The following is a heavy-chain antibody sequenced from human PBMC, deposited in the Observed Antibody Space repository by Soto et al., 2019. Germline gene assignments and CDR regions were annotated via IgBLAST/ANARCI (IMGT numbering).Heavy chain of an antibody. CDR2: IYYSGST. J-gene: IGHJ6*02. Sequence: SETLSLTCTVSGGSISSSSYYWGWIRQPPGKGLEWIGSIYYSGSTYYNPSLKSRVTISVDTSKNQFSLKLSSVTAADTAVYYCARLRADYSGYNYYYYYGMDVWGQGTTVTVSS. CDR3: ARLRADYSGYNYYYYYGMDV. D-gene: IGHD5-12*01. V-gene: IGHV4-39*01. CDR1: GGSISSSSYY.